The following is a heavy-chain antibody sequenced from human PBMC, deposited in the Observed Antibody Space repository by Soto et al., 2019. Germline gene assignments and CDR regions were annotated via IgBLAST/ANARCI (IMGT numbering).Heavy chain of an antibody. J-gene: IGHJ6*02. CDR3: ARERPYRFLEWFVPRCGMDV. V-gene: IGHV1-69*04. CDR1: GGTFGSYT. Sequence: ASVKVSCKASGGTFGSYTISWVRQAPGQGLEWMGRIIPILGIANYAQKFQGRVTITADKSTSTAYMELSSLRAEDTAVYYCARERPYRFLEWFVPRCGMDVWAQGTTVTVSS. D-gene: IGHD3-3*01. CDR2: IIPILGIA.